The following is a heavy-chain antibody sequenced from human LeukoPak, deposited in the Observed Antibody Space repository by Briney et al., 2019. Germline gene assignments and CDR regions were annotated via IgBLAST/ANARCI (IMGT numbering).Heavy chain of an antibody. CDR3: ASRLDTAMVLDY. V-gene: IGHV3-20*04. CDR2: INWNGGST. Sequence: GGSLRLSCAASGFTFDDYGMSWVRQAPGKGLEWVSGINWNGGSTGYADSVKGRFTISRDNAKNSLYLQMNSLRAEDTAVYYCASRLDTAMVLDYWGQGTLVTVSS. D-gene: IGHD5-18*01. CDR1: GFTFDDYG. J-gene: IGHJ4*02.